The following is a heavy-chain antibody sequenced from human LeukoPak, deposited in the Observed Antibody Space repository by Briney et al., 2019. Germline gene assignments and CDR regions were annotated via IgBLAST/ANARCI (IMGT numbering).Heavy chain of an antibody. D-gene: IGHD6-19*01. CDR3: ERISVAGTPLDAFDI. CDR2: IKEDGSDK. Sequence: GGSLRLSCAASGFTFSRYWMSWVRQAPGKGLEWVANIKEDGSDKNYADSVKGRFTISRDNAKNSLYLQMSRLRADDTAVYYCERISVAGTPLDAFDIWGQGTIVTVSS. V-gene: IGHV3-7*01. J-gene: IGHJ3*02. CDR1: GFTFSRYW.